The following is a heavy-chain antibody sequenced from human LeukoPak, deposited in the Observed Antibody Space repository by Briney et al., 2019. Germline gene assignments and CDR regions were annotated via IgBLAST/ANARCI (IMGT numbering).Heavy chain of an antibody. J-gene: IGHJ4*02. CDR2: ISSSSNTI. CDR3: AKEARYDTVTPKMIYFDY. CDR1: GFTFSSYS. D-gene: IGHD4-17*01. Sequence: GGSLRLSCAASGFTFSSYSMNWVRQAPGKGLEWVSYISSSSNTIYYADSVKGRFTISRDNSKNSLYLQMSSLKSEDTALYYCAKEARYDTVTPKMIYFDYWGQGTLVTVSS. V-gene: IGHV3-48*04.